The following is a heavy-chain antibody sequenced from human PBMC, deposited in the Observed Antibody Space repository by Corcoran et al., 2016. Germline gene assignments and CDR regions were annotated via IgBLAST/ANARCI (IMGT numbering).Heavy chain of an antibody. Sequence: QLQLQESGPGLVKPSETLSLTCTVSGGSISSSSYYWGWIRQPPGKGLEWIGSIYYSGSTYYNPSLKSRVTISVDTSKNQFSLKLSSVTAADTAVYYGARRELYYYYGMDVWGQGTTVTVSS. J-gene: IGHJ6*02. CDR2: IYYSGST. V-gene: IGHV4-39*01. CDR3: ARRELYYYYGMDV. D-gene: IGHD1-7*01. CDR1: GGSISSSSYY.